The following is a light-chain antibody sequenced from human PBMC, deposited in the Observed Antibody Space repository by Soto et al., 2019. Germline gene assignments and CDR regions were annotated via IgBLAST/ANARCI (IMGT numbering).Light chain of an antibody. Sequence: DIQMTQSPSSLSAAVEDEATLTGQGSRDIGRDSNWNQQKPGKAPKLLIFEVSDLQRGVPVRFSGSRSGTDFTLTISGLQPEDVATYYCQQYDSVPITFGGGTKVDIK. CDR2: EVS. J-gene: IGKJ4*01. CDR1: RDIGRD. CDR3: QQYDSVPIT. V-gene: IGKV1-33*01.